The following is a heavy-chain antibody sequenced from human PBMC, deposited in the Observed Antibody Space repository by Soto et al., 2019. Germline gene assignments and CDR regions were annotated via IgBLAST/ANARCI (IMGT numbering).Heavy chain of an antibody. CDR3: AREGVAPYYYYGMDV. D-gene: IGHD5-12*01. CDR1: GYTFTRSG. V-gene: IGHV1-18*01. CDR2: ISSYNGDT. Sequence: QVQLVQSGAEVKKPGASVKVSCKASGYTFTRSGISWVRQAPGQGPEWMGWISSYNGDTNYAQTLQGRVTMTTEASTSTAYMELRSVISDDTAFYYCAREGVAPYYYYGMDVWGQGTPVTVSS. J-gene: IGHJ6*02.